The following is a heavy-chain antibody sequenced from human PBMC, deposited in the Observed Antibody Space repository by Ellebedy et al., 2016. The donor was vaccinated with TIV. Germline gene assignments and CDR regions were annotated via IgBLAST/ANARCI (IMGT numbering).Heavy chain of an antibody. V-gene: IGHV3-23*01. CDR3: AKLDSSGYYYGRFDY. CDR2: ISASGIST. Sequence: GESLKISCGASGFSFSNFAMTWVRQAPGKGLEWVSSISASGISTDYADSVRGRVTISRDNSRNTLYLQMDSLRADDTAVYYCAKLDSSGYYYGRFDYWGQGTLVTVPS. CDR1: GFSFSNFA. J-gene: IGHJ4*02. D-gene: IGHD3-22*01.